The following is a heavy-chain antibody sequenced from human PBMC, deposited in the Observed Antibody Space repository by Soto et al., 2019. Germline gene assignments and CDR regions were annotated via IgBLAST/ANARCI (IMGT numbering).Heavy chain of an antibody. V-gene: IGHV3-30*18. D-gene: IGHD6-19*01. J-gene: IGHJ4*02. CDR2: ISYDENNK. CDR3: AKAKKVRQWRVCNLDF. Sequence: QVRLVESGGGVVQPGKSLRLSCAASGFTFSSYDMHWVRQAPGKGLEWVAVISYDENNKYYVNSVRGRFTISRDNSKNTVYLQMNSLRPDETAVYYCAKAKKVRQWRVCNLDFWCQGTLVTVSS. CDR1: GFTFSSYD.